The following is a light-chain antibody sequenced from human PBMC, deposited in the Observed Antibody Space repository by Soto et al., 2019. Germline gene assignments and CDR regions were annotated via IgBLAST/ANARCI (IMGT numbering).Light chain of an antibody. V-gene: IGKV3-15*01. CDR1: QNINRR. Sequence: MTQSPSTLSASVGDRVTITCRASQNINRRLAWYQQKPGQAPRLLIYAASTRATGISTRFSGSGSGTEFTLTISSLQSEDFAIYYCQQYTEWPPWTFGQGTKVDI. CDR2: AAS. CDR3: QQYTEWPPWT. J-gene: IGKJ1*01.